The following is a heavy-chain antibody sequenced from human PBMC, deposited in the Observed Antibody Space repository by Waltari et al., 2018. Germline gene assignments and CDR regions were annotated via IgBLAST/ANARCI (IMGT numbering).Heavy chain of an antibody. J-gene: IGHJ6*03. CDR3: ARAGNRAAAAPSLGYYYYMDV. V-gene: IGHV4-61*02. D-gene: IGHD6-13*01. Sequence: QVQLQESGPGLVKPSQTLSLTCTVSGGSISRGSYYWSWIRQPAGKGLEWIGRIYTSGRTNYNPSLKSRVTRSGDPAKNQFSLKPSSVTAADTAVYYCARAGNRAAAAPSLGYYYYMDVWGKGTTVTVSS. CDR2: IYTSGRT. CDR1: GGSISRGSYY.